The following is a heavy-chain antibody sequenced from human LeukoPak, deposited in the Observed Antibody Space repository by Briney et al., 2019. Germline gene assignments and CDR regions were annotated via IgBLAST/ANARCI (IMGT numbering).Heavy chain of an antibody. Sequence: GGSLRLSCAASGFTFSSYWMSWVRQAPGKGLEWVANMKQDGSEKYYVDSVKGRFTISRDNAKNSLYLQMNSLRAEDTAVYYCARTPIWFGELLFHFDYWGQGTLVTVSS. CDR2: MKQDGSEK. J-gene: IGHJ4*02. CDR3: ARTPIWFGELLFHFDY. D-gene: IGHD3-10*01. V-gene: IGHV3-7*01. CDR1: GFTFSSYW.